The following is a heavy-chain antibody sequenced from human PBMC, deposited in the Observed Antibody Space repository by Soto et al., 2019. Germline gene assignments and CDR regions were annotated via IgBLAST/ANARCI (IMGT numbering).Heavy chain of an antibody. J-gene: IGHJ5*02. V-gene: IGHV3-23*01. Sequence: GGSLRLSCAASGFIFSSYAMSWVRQAPGRGLEWVCAISGSADITYYADSVKGRFTISRDNSQNTVYLQMNSLRAEDTAEYFCARHLYYSSQKWFEPWGQGTLVTVSS. CDR1: GFIFSSYA. D-gene: IGHD3-10*01. CDR3: ARHLYYSSQKWFEP. CDR2: ISGSADIT.